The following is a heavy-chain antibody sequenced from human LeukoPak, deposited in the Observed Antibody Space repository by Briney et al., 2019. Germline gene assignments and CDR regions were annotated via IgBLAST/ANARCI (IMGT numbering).Heavy chain of an antibody. CDR1: GFTFSSYS. D-gene: IGHD5/OR15-5a*01. CDR2: ISGSSSYI. J-gene: IGHJ6*03. CDR3: AKAGLGDYYYYYMDV. Sequence: GGSLRLSCAASGFTFSSYSMNWVRQAPGKGLEWVSCISGSSSYIYSADSVKGRFTISRHNAKNSLYLQMNSLRAEDTAVYYCAKAGLGDYYYYYMDVWGKGTTVTISS. V-gene: IGHV3-21*04.